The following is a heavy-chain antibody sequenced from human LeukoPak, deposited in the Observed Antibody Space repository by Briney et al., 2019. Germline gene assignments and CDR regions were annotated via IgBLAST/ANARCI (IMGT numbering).Heavy chain of an antibody. Sequence: GGSLRLSCAASGFTFSSFWMSWVRQAPGKGLEWVANIKQDGSEKYYVDSVKGRFTISRDNAKDSLYLQMNSLRAEDTAVYYCARKATSSSWTDYYYYYYMDVWGKGTTVTVSS. D-gene: IGHD6-13*01. J-gene: IGHJ6*03. V-gene: IGHV3-7*01. CDR2: IKQDGSEK. CDR3: ARKATSSSWTDYYYYYYMDV. CDR1: GFTFSSFW.